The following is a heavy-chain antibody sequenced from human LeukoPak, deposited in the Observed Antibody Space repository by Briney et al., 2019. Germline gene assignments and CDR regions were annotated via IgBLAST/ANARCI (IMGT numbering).Heavy chain of an antibody. D-gene: IGHD3-9*01. CDR3: AKGLGDYDISTYFDY. V-gene: IGHV1-2*02. J-gene: IGHJ4*02. CDR1: GYTFTGYY. CDR2: INPNSGGT. Sequence: ASVKVSCKASGYTFTGYYMHWVRQAPGQGLEWMGWINPNSGGTNYAQKFQGRVTMTRDTSISTAYMELSRLRSDDTAVYYCAKGLGDYDISTYFDYWGQGTLVTVSS.